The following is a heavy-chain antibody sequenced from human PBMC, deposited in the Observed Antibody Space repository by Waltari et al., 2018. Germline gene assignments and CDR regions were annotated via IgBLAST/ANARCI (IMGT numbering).Heavy chain of an antibody. CDR2: MIPIYGTA. D-gene: IGHD3-10*01. V-gene: IGHV1-69*05. CDR1: GGTFSSYA. CDR3: AGGGYGWGYYFDY. Sequence: QVQLVQSGAEVKKPGSSVKVSCKASGGTFSSYAISWVRQAPGQGLEWMGGMIPIYGTANYAQKFRGRVTITTDKSTSTAYMELSSLRSEDTAVYYCAGGGYGWGYYFDYWGQGTLVTVSS. J-gene: IGHJ4*02.